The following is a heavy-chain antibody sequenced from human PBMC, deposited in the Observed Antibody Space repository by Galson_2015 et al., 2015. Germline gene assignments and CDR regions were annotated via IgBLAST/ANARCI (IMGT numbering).Heavy chain of an antibody. Sequence: LRLSCAASGFTFNIYWMSWVRQAPGKGLEWVANINRDGSGTFYVDSVKGRFTIFRDNAKNSLDLQMNSLRVEDTAVYYCARDRRYYDSGSGVDYWGQGTLVTVSS. CDR2: INRDGSGT. J-gene: IGHJ4*02. CDR3: ARDRRYYDSGSGVDY. D-gene: IGHD3-10*01. V-gene: IGHV3-7*04. CDR1: GFTFNIYW.